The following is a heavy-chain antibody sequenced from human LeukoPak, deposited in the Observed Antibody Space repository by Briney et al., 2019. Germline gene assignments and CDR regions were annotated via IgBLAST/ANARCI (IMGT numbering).Heavy chain of an antibody. CDR1: GGTFSSYA. Sequence: GASVKVSCKASGGTFSSYAISWVRQAPGQGLEWMGGIIPIFGTANYAQKFQGRVKITADESTSTAYMELSSLRSEDTAVYYCARSGSGSFDYGMDVWGQGTTVTVSS. V-gene: IGHV1-69*01. D-gene: IGHD3-10*01. J-gene: IGHJ6*02. CDR2: IIPIFGTA. CDR3: ARSGSGSFDYGMDV.